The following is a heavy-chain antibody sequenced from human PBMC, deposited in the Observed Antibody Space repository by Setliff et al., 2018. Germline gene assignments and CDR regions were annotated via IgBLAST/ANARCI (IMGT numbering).Heavy chain of an antibody. CDR1: GFTFSNYA. Sequence: LRLSCATSGFTFSNYAMGWVRQAPGKGLEWVSVITSSGRDTYYTDSVKGRFTISRDSSDNTLYLQMNSLRDADTAIYYCVKGTLPYCTGPTCYPLDHWGQGTLVTVSS. CDR3: VKGTLPYCTGPTCYPLDH. CDR2: ITSSGRDT. J-gene: IGHJ4*02. D-gene: IGHD2-8*02. V-gene: IGHV3-23*01.